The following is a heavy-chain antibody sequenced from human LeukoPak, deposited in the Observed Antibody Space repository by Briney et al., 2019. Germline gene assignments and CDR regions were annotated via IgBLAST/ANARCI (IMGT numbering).Heavy chain of an antibody. CDR1: GYTFTSYG. Sequence: ASVKVSCKASGYTFTSYGISWVRQAPGQGLEWMGWISAYNGNTNYAQKLQGRVTMTTDTSTSTAYMELRSLRSDDTAVYYCAREPRVTIFGVVTNQTGMDVWGQGTTVTVSS. D-gene: IGHD3-3*01. CDR3: AREPRVTIFGVVTNQTGMDV. V-gene: IGHV1-18*01. CDR2: ISAYNGNT. J-gene: IGHJ6*02.